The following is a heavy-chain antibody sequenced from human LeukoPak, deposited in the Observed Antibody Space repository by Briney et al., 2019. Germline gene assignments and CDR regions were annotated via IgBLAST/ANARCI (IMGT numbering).Heavy chain of an antibody. CDR1: GGSFSGYY. V-gene: IGHV4-34*01. D-gene: IGHD6-19*01. CDR3: ARDIAVAGFYYYYYMDV. CDR2: INHSGST. J-gene: IGHJ6*03. Sequence: SETLSLTCAVYGGSFSGYYWSWIRQPPGKGLEWIGEINHSGSTNYNPSLKSRVTISVDTSKNQFSLKLSSVTAADTAVYYCARDIAVAGFYYYYYMDVWGKGTTVTVSS.